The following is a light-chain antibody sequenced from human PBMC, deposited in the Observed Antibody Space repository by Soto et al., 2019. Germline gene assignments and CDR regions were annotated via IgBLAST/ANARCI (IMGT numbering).Light chain of an antibody. CDR1: SSNIGSNT. CDR3: AAWDDSLNGVV. CDR2: SDN. Sequence: QSVLTQPPSASGTPGQRVTISCSGSSSNIGSNTVNWYQQLPGTAPKLLIYSDNQRPSWVPDRFSGSKSGTSVSLAISGLQSEDEADYYCAAWDDSLNGVVFGGGTKLTVL. V-gene: IGLV1-44*01. J-gene: IGLJ2*01.